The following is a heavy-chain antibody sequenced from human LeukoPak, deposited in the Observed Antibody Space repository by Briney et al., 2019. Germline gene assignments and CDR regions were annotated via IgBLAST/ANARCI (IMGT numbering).Heavy chain of an antibody. J-gene: IGHJ4*02. CDR2: INHSGST. V-gene: IGHV4-34*01. CDR1: GGSLSGYY. D-gene: IGHD3-22*01. Sequence: PSETLSLTCAVSGGSLSGYYWSWIRQPPGKGLEWIGEINHSGSTNYNPSLKSRVTISVETSKNQFSLKLSSVTAADTAVYYCARGQYYYDSSGYYFRGASGPFIDYWGQGTLVTVSS. CDR3: ARGQYYYDSSGYYFRGASGPFIDY.